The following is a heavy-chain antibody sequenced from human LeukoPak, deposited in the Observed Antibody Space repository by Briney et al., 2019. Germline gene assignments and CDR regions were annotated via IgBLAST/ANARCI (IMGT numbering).Heavy chain of an antibody. CDR2: SNPSGRST. V-gene: IGHV1-46*01. CDR1: GYTFTSYY. D-gene: IGHD3-3*01. Sequence: GASVKVSCKASGYTFTSYYMHWVRQAPGQGLEWMGISNPSGRSTSYAQKFQGRVTMTRDTSTSTVYMELSSLRSEDTAVYYCARDRAIFGVVTHNYFDYWGQGTLVTVSS. J-gene: IGHJ4*02. CDR3: ARDRAIFGVVTHNYFDY.